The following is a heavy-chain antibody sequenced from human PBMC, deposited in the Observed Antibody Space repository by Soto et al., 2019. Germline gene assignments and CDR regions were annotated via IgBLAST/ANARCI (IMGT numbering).Heavy chain of an antibody. Sequence: QVQLVQSGAEVKKPGASVKVSCKASGHTFTSYDINWVRQATGQGLERMGWMNPKSGNTGYAQKFWVRVTMARNASISTVYMELSSLRSEDTAVYYCARGGAEATFYYYYGLDVWGQGTAVTVPS. CDR1: GHTFTSYD. CDR2: MNPKSGNT. CDR3: ARGGAEATFYYYYGLDV. V-gene: IGHV1-8*01. D-gene: IGHD1-26*01. J-gene: IGHJ6*02.